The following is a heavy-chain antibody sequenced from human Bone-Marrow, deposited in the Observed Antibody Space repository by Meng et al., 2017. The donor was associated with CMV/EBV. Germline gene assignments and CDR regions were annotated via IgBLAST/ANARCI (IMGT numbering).Heavy chain of an antibody. J-gene: IGHJ4*02. CDR1: TFKNYG. CDR2: ISFDGTIE. V-gene: IGHV3-30*18. CDR3: AKDFRFSSGRYLGEFYVDS. D-gene: IGHD6-19*01. Sequence: TFKNYGMHWVRQAPGKGLEWVAVISFDGTIEHYANSVKGRFTVSRDTSKNTLFLQMNRLRPEDTAVYYCAKDFRFSSGRYLGEFYVDSWGQGTLVTVSS.